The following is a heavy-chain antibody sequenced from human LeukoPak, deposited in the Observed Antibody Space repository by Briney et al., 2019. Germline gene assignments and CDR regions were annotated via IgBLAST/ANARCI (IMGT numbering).Heavy chain of an antibody. Sequence: GGSLRLSCAASGFTFSDYYMSWIRQAPGKGLEWVSYISSSGSTIYYADSVKGRFTISRDNAKNSLYLQMNSLRAEDTAVYYCAKARGYYYYYYMDVWGKGTTVTVSS. J-gene: IGHJ6*03. V-gene: IGHV3-11*04. CDR1: GFTFSDYY. CDR3: AKARGYYYYYYMDV. CDR2: ISSSGSTI. D-gene: IGHD3-10*01.